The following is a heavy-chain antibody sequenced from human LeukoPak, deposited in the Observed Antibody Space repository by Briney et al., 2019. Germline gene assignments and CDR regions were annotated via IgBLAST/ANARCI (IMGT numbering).Heavy chain of an antibody. CDR1: GGSISSYY. Sequence: PPETLSLTCTVSGGSISSYYWSWIRQPPGKGLEWIGYIYYSGSTYYNPSLKSRVTISVDTSKNQFSLKLSSVTAADTAVYYCARYYDILTGYPRWFDPWGQGTLV. J-gene: IGHJ5*02. D-gene: IGHD3-9*01. CDR2: IYYSGST. V-gene: IGHV4-59*06. CDR3: ARYYDILTGYPRWFDP.